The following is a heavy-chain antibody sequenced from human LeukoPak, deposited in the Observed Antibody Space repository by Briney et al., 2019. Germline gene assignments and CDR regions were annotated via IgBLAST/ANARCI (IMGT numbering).Heavy chain of an antibody. V-gene: IGHV4-34*09. CDR2: INHSGST. J-gene: IGHJ5*02. CDR1: GGSFSGYY. Sequence: PSETLSLTCAVYGGSFSGYYWSWIRQPPGKGLEWIGEINHSGSTNYNPSLKSRVTISVDTSKNQFSLKLSSVTAADTAVYYCATSYYDFWSGYSNWFDPWGQGTLVTVSS. CDR3: ATSYYDFWSGYSNWFDP. D-gene: IGHD3-3*01.